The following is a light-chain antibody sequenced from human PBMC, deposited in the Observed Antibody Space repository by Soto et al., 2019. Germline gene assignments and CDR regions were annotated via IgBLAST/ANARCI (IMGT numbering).Light chain of an antibody. V-gene: IGKV3-15*01. Sequence: EIVMTQSPATLSVSPGERATLSCRASQSVSSNLAWYQQKPDQAPRLLIYGASTRATGIPARFSGSGSGTEFTLTISSLQSEDFAVYYCQQYNSWPPYTFGQGTKLEIK. CDR2: GAS. J-gene: IGKJ2*01. CDR1: QSVSSN. CDR3: QQYNSWPPYT.